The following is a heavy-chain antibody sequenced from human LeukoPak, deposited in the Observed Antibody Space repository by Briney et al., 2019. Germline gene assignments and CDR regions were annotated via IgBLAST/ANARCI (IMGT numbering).Heavy chain of an antibody. CDR3: ARSGVLRFLEWLLSDLTEVNRFDY. J-gene: IGHJ4*02. CDR1: GFTFSSYA. D-gene: IGHD3-3*01. V-gene: IGHV3-30-3*01. CDR2: ISYDGSNK. Sequence: QAGGSLRLSCAASGFTFSSYAMHWVRQAPGKGLEWVAVISYDGSNKYYADSVKGRFTISRDNSKNTLYLQMNSLRAEDTAVYYCARSGVLRFLEWLLSDLTEVNRFDYWGQGTLVTVSS.